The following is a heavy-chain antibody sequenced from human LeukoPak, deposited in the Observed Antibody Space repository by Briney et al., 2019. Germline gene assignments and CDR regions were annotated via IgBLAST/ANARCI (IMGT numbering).Heavy chain of an antibody. CDR2: IWYDGSNK. CDR3: ARDRSYYDSSGYSYYYYGMDV. J-gene: IGHJ6*02. D-gene: IGHD3-22*01. CDR1: GFTFSGYG. V-gene: IGHV3-33*01. Sequence: GRSLRLSCAASGFTFSGYGMHWVRQAPGKGLEWVAVIWYDGSNKYYADSVKGRFTISRDNSKNTLYLQMNSLRAEDTAVYYCARDRSYYDSSGYSYYYYGMDVWGQGTTVTVSS.